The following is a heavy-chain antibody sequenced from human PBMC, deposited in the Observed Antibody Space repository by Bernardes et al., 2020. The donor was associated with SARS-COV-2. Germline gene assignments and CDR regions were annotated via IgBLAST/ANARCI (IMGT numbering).Heavy chain of an antibody. Sequence: SETLSLTCTVSGCSIRGSPYYWGWIRHPPGKGLEWIATIYYRGHSYYNPSLKSRVTISVDTSKNQFSLRLRSLTAAYTDIYYCARHGLSSSWYEAYYYYCMDVWGKGTTVIIAS. CDR2: IYYRGHS. D-gene: IGHD6-13*01. J-gene: IGHJ6*04. CDR1: GCSIRGSPYY. V-gene: IGHV4-39*01. CDR3: ARHGLSSSWYEAYYYYCMDV.